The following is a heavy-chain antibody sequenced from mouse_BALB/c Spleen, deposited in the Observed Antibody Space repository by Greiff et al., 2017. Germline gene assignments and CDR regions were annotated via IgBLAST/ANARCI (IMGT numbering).Heavy chain of an antibody. Sequence: EVKLVESGGDLVKPGGSLKLSCAASGFTFSSYGMSWVRQTPDKRLEWVATISSGGSYTYYPDSVKGRFTISRDNAKNTLYLQMSSLKSEDTAMYYCARLHRDYSYAMDYWGQGTSVTVSS. V-gene: IGHV5-6*01. CDR2: ISSGGSYT. D-gene: IGHD1-1*01. J-gene: IGHJ4*01. CDR3: ARLHRDYSYAMDY. CDR1: GFTFSSYG.